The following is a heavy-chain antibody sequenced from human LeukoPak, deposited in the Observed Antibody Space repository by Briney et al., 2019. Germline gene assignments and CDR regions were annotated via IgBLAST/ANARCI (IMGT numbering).Heavy chain of an antibody. CDR1: GFSFSGYW. Sequence: GGSLRLSCAASGFSFSGYWMTWVRQAPGKGLEWVANIKGDGSETSYVTSVRGRFTISRDNAKNSLYLQMNSLGAEDTAVYYCARIRAKGPTSPFDYWGQGTLVTVSS. J-gene: IGHJ4*02. D-gene: IGHD1-26*01. CDR2: IKGDGSET. V-gene: IGHV3-7*01. CDR3: ARIRAKGPTSPFDY.